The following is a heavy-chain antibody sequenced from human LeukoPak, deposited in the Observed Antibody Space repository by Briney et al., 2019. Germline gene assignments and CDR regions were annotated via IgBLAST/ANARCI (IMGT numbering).Heavy chain of an antibody. D-gene: IGHD2-15*01. CDR1: GFTFSSYA. CDR2: ISYDGSNK. J-gene: IGHJ4*02. CDR3: ASGGGGY. V-gene: IGHV3-30*01. Sequence: GSLRLSCAASGFTFSSYAMHWVRQAPGKGLEWVAVISYDGSNKYYADSVKGRFTISRDNSKNTLYLQMNSLRAEDTAVYYCASGGGGYWGQGTLVTVSS.